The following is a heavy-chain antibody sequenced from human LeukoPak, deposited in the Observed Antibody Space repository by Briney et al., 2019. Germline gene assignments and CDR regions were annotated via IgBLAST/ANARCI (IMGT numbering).Heavy chain of an antibody. V-gene: IGHV3-30*04. CDR3: ARGYSSGWYEGLDY. D-gene: IGHD6-19*01. CDR1: GFTFSSYA. Sequence: PGGSLRLSCAASGFTFSSYAMHWVRQAPGKGLEWVAVISYDGSNKYYADSVKGRFTISRDNSKNTLYLQMNSLRAEDTAVYYCARGYSSGWYEGLDYWDQGTLVTVSS. J-gene: IGHJ4*02. CDR2: ISYDGSNK.